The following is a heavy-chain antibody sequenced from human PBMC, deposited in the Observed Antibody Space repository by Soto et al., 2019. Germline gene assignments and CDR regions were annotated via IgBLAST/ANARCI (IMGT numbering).Heavy chain of an antibody. CDR2: IWYDGSNK. D-gene: IGHD2-2*01. V-gene: IGHV3-33*01. CDR3: ATGGPAAMSYYYGMDV. J-gene: IGHJ6*02. Sequence: GGSLRLSCAASGFTFSSYGMHWVRQAPGKGLEWVAVIWYDGSNKYYADSVKGRFTISRDNSKNTLYLQMNSLRAEDTAVYYCATGGPAAMSYYYGMDVRGQGTTVTVSS. CDR1: GFTFSSYG.